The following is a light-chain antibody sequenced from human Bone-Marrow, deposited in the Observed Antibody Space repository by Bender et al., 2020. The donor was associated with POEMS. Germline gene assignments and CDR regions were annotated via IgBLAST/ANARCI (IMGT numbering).Light chain of an antibody. CDR3: QSYDGKNLL. J-gene: IGLJ3*02. V-gene: IGLV6-57*02. CDR2: ENN. Sequence: NFMLTQPHSVSGSPGKTVTISCTGSSGSIGSNYVQWYQQRPDSAPTTLIFENNQRASGVPDRFSGSIDSSSNSASLTISGLQTDDEADYFCQSYDGKNLLFGGGTKLTV. CDR1: SGSIGSNY.